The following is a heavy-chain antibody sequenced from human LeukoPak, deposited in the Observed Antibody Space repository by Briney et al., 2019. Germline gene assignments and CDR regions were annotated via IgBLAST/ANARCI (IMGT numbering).Heavy chain of an antibody. CDR2: IHYSGNT. D-gene: IGHD6-6*01. Sequence: SETLSLTCTVSGGSIRNDYWSWIRQPPGKGLEYIGYIHYSGNTNHNPSLKSRVTISIDTSKNQFSLKLSSVTAADTAVYYCARDSSSSDAFDIWGQGTMVTVSS. CDR1: GGSIRNDY. CDR3: ARDSSSSDAFDI. V-gene: IGHV4-59*01. J-gene: IGHJ3*02.